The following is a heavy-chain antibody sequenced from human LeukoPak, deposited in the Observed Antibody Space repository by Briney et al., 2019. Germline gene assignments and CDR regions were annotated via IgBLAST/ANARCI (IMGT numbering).Heavy chain of an antibody. V-gene: IGHV3-15*01. J-gene: IGHJ4*02. D-gene: IGHD1/OR15-1a*01. CDR3: AKSHSVEQRGYFDY. CDR2: IKANTAGGTT. CDR1: GFTFTDAW. Sequence: GGSLRLSCAASGFTFTDAWMSWVRQAPGKGLEWVGRIKANTAGGTTDYAAPVKGRFSISRDDSQNTLYLAMDSLKTEDMAVYYCAKSHSVEQRGYFDYWGQGTLVTVSS.